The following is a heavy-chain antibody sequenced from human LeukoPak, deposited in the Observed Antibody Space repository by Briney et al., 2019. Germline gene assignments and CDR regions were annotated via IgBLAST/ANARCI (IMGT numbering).Heavy chain of an antibody. V-gene: IGHV3-7*01. D-gene: IGHD6-13*01. CDR1: GFTFNSYW. Sequence: GGSLRLSCAAYGFTFNSYWMSWVRQAPGKGLEWVANIKQDGSEKYYVDSVKGRFTISRDNAKNSLYLQMNSLRAEDTAVYYCARWGGSSWPPFDYWGQGTLVTVSS. CDR3: ARWGGSSWPPFDY. J-gene: IGHJ4*02. CDR2: IKQDGSEK.